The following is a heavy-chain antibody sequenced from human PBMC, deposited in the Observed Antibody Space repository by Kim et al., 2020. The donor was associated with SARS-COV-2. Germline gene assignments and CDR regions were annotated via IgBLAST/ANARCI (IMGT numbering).Heavy chain of an antibody. V-gene: IGHV1-18*01. Sequence: YGQKVQDRVIMTTNASANTAYLELWSLRSDDTAMYYCARGAYGDVSFDYWGQGTLVTVSS. CDR3: ARGAYGDVSFDY. D-gene: IGHD4-17*01. J-gene: IGHJ4*02.